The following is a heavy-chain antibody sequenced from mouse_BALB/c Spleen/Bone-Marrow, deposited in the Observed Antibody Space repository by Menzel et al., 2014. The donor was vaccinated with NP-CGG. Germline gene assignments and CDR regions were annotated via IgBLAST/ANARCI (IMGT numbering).Heavy chain of an antibody. V-gene: IGHV1-77*01. Sequence: ESGPELVKPGTSVKMSCKASGYTFTDFVISWVKQKTGQGLEWIGEIYPANDGSYYNERFKGKATLTADKSSNTAYMQLSSLTSEDSAVYFCAREGTGTGWYFDVWGAGTTVTVSS. CDR2: IYPANDGS. CDR1: GYTFTDFV. CDR3: AREGTGTGWYFDV. J-gene: IGHJ1*01. D-gene: IGHD4-1*01.